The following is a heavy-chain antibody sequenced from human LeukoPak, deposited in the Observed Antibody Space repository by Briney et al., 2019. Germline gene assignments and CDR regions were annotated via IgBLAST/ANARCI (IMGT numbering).Heavy chain of an antibody. Sequence: PGGSLRLSCAVSGFIVGDTHMTWVRQAPGKGLEWVSLVYSGITTHYADSVKGRFSISRDHSNNILYLQMNTLRVEDTAVYYCARLQGYSLVYQYFYYMDVWGTGTTVTVSS. CDR3: ARLQGYSLVYQYFYYMDV. D-gene: IGHD5-18*01. V-gene: IGHV3-53*01. CDR2: VYSGITT. CDR1: GFIVGDTH. J-gene: IGHJ6*03.